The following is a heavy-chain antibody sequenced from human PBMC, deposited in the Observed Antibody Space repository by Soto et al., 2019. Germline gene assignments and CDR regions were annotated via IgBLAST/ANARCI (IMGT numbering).Heavy chain of an antibody. CDR2: ISYDGSNK. D-gene: IGHD6-6*01. J-gene: IGHJ6*02. V-gene: IGHV3-30*18. CDR1: GFPFSSYP. CDR3: AKDPQQLVLGYYYGMDV. Sequence: GGFVSLSYTSSGFPFSSYPVHWVRPAPGKGLEWVAVISYDGSNKYYADSVKGRFTISRDNSKNTLYLQMNSLRAEDTAVYYCAKDPQQLVLGYYYGMDVWGQGTTVTVSS.